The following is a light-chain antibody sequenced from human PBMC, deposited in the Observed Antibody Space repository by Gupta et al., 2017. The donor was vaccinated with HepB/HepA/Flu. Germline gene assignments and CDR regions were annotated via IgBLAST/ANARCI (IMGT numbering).Light chain of an antibody. CDR1: TGAVTSGHD. CDR2: GAS. V-gene: IGLV7-46*01. J-gene: IGLJ3*02. CDR3: LLSYRGAQV. Sequence: AVVPQEPSLTVSPGGTVPLTCGSSTGAVTSGHDPYWFQQKPGQAPRRLMYGASNKHSWTPARFSGSSLGGKAALTLSDAQAEDEADYYCLLSYRGAQVFGGGTKLTVL.